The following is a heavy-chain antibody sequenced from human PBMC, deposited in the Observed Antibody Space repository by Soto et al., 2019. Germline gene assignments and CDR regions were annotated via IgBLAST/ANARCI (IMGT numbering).Heavy chain of an antibody. J-gene: IGHJ6*02. CDR3: ASDFRDYYYYGMDV. D-gene: IGHD3-3*01. V-gene: IGHV3-49*03. CDR1: GFTVGDYA. Sequence: PGGSLRLSCTASGFTVGDYAMSWFRQAPGKGLEWVGFIRSKAYGGTTEYAVSVKGRFTISRDDSKSIAYLQMNSLTTEDTAVYYCASDFRDYYYYGMDVWGQGPKVAV. CDR2: IRSKAYGGTT.